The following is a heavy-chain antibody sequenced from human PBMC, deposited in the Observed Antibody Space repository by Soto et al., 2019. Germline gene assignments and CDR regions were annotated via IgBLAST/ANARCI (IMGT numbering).Heavy chain of an antibody. J-gene: IGHJ4*02. CDR3: ATDDSLAS. CDR1: GVTFRTSW. D-gene: IGHD5-18*01. CDR2: IGQDGGEK. V-gene: IGHV3-7*03. Sequence: PGGSLRRTSAASGVTFRTSWISWVRQAPGKGPEWVASIGQDGGEKYYVDSVKSRFIISRDNAKTSLDLQMNSLGVEDSAMHYCATDDSLASWGQGTLVTVSS.